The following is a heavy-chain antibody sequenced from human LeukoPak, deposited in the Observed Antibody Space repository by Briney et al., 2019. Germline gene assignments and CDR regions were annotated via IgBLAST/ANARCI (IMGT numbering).Heavy chain of an antibody. CDR3: ARGQPRRYYGSGSYYRKGYYFDY. Sequence: SETLSLTCAVSGGSISSGGYSWSWIRQPPGKGLEWIGEINHSGSTNYNPSLKSRVTISVDTSKNQFSLKLSSVTAADTAVYYCARGQPRRYYGSGSYYRKGYYFDYWGQGTLVTVSS. V-gene: IGHV4-30-2*01. J-gene: IGHJ4*02. CDR1: GGSISSGGYS. CDR2: INHSGST. D-gene: IGHD3-10*01.